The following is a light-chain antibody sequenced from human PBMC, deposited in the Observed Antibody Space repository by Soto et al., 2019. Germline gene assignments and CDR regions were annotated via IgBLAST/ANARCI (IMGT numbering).Light chain of an antibody. J-gene: IGLJ1*01. Sequence: QSVLTQPASVSGSPGQSITISCTGTSSDVGGYNYVSWYQQHPGKAPKLMIYDVSNRPSGASNRFSGSKSGNTASLTISGLQAEDEADYYCSSYTSSKGVFGTGTKVTVL. CDR3: SSYTSSKGV. CDR2: DVS. CDR1: SSDVGGYNY. V-gene: IGLV2-14*01.